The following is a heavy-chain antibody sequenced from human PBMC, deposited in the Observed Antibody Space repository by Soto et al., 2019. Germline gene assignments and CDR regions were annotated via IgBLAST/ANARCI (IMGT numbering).Heavy chain of an antibody. J-gene: IGHJ4*03. D-gene: IGHD3-3*01. CDR3: ARRDTSGFLRYFDN. CDR2: IVPNVGTV. Sequence: SVKVSCKASGGTLSSFINYPINWVRQAPGQGLEWMGGIVPNVGTVNYAQKLQGRVTVTADKSTGTAYMELSSLRSEDTALYYCARRDTSGFLRYFDNWGQGTLVTVSS. V-gene: IGHV1-69*06. CDR1: GGTLSSFINYP.